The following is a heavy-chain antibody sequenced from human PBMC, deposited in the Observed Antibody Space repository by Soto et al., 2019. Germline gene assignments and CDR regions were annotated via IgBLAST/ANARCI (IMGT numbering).Heavy chain of an antibody. CDR3: ARIPGYDFWSGFYFRTADYGMDV. D-gene: IGHD3-3*01. V-gene: IGHV4-39*01. CDR2: IYYSGST. Sequence: PSETLSLTCTVSGGSISSSSYYWGWIRQPPGKGLEWIGSIYYSGSTYYNPSLKSRVTISVDTSKNQFSLKLSSVTAADTAVYYCARIPGYDFWSGFYFRTADYGMDVWGQGTTVTVSS. J-gene: IGHJ6*02. CDR1: GGSISSSSYY.